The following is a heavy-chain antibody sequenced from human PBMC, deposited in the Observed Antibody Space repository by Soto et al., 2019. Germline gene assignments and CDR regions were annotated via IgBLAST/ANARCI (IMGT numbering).Heavy chain of an antibody. CDR1: GFTFSTYA. D-gene: IGHD3-22*01. Sequence: PGGSLRLSCAASGFTFSTYAMNWVRQAPGQGLEWVSISGINTFYADSVKDRFTISRDNSKNTMYLQMNSLRAEDTAVYYCAREVTYYNDNRDYGMDVWGQGTTVTVSS. V-gene: IGHV3-23*01. J-gene: IGHJ6*02. CDR2: ISGINT. CDR3: AREVTYYNDNRDYGMDV.